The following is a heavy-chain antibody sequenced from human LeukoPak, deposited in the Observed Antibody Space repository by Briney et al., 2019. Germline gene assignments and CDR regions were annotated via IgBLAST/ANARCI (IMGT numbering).Heavy chain of an antibody. Sequence: GGSLRLSCAASGFTFSNCGMHWVRQAPGKGLEWVAVIWYDGTNKFYADSVKGRFTISRDISKNTLYLQMNSLTVEDTAVYYCTKSGSAWAFFQDWGQGTLVTVSS. J-gene: IGHJ1*01. D-gene: IGHD3-10*01. CDR2: IWYDGTNK. CDR1: GFTFSNCG. CDR3: TKSGSAWAFFQD. V-gene: IGHV3-33*06.